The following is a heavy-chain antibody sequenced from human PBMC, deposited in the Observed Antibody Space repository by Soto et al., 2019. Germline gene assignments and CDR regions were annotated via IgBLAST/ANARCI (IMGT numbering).Heavy chain of an antibody. Sequence: PGGSLRLSCAASGFTFSSYSMNWVRQAPGKGLEWVSSISSSSSYIYYADSVEGRFTISRDNAKNSLYLQMNSLRAEDTAVYYRARVFSGVPAARYYFDSWGQETLVTVS. V-gene: IGHV3-21*04. CDR2: ISSSSSYI. D-gene: IGHD6-6*01. CDR1: GFTFSSYS. J-gene: IGHJ4*02. CDR3: ARVFSGVPAARYYFDS.